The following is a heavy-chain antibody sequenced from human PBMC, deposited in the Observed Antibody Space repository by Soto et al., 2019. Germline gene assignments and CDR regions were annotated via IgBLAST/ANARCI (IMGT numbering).Heavy chain of an antibody. CDR2: ISGSGGST. CDR3: AKDRFGYPPYNWFDP. CDR1: GFTFSSYS. J-gene: IGHJ5*02. Sequence: GGSLRLSCAASGFTFSSYSMSGVRQAPGKGLEWVSAISGSGGSTYYADSVKGRFTISRDNSKNTLYLQMNSLRAEDTAVYYCAKDRFGYPPYNWFDPWGQGTLVTVSS. V-gene: IGHV3-23*01. D-gene: IGHD3-10*01.